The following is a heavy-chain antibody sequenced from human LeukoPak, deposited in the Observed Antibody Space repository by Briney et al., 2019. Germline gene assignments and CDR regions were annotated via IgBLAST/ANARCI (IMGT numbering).Heavy chain of an antibody. CDR2: ISGSGGST. V-gene: IGHV3-23*01. Sequence: HPGGSLRLSCAASGFTFSSYAMSWVRQAPGKGLEWVSAISGSGGSTYYADSVKGRFTISRDNSKNTLYLQMNSLRAEDTAVYYCAKASSGYYPRYYFDYWGQGTLVTVPS. CDR3: AKASSGYYPRYYFDY. J-gene: IGHJ4*02. CDR1: GFTFSSYA. D-gene: IGHD3-22*01.